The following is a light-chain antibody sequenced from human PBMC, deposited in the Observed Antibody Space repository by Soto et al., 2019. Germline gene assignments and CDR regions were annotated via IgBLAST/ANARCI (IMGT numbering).Light chain of an antibody. CDR2: SIN. CDR3: ASWDDGLNGMV. V-gene: IGLV1-44*01. Sequence: QLVLTQPPSASGTPGQRVTISCSGSNSNIGTNSVNWYQQLPGTAPKLLIYSINQRPSGVPDRFSGSKSGTSASLAISGLQSEDESDYYCASWDDGLNGMVFGGGTKVTVL. J-gene: IGLJ3*02. CDR1: NSNIGTNS.